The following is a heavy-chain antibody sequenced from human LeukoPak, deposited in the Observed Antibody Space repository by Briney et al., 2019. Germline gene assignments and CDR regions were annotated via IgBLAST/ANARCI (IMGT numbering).Heavy chain of an antibody. D-gene: IGHD6-13*01. CDR2: IYYSGST. V-gene: IGHV4-30-4*08. CDR1: GGSISSGDYY. J-gene: IGHJ5*02. Sequence: SQTLSLTCTVSGGSISSGDYYWSWIRQPPGKGLEWIGYIYYSGSTYYSPSLKSRVTISVDTSKNQFSLKLSPVTAADTAVYYCARDQEGVAAAGTFGFRVNWFDPWGQGTLVTVSS. CDR3: ARDQEGVAAAGTFGFRVNWFDP.